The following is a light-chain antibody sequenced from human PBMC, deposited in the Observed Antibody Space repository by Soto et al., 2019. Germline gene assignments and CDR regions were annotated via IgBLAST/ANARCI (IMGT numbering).Light chain of an antibody. J-gene: IGKJ1*01. CDR1: QSVSSSY. CDR3: QQYGRG. Sequence: EIVLTQSPGTLSLSPGERATLACRASQSVSSSYLAWYQQKPGQAPRLLSYGASSRATGIPDRFSGSGSGTDFTLTISRLEPEDFAVYYCQQYGRGFGQGTKVDI. CDR2: GAS. V-gene: IGKV3-20*01.